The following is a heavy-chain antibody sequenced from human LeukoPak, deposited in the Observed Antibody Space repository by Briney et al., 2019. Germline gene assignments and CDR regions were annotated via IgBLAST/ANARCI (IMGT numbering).Heavy chain of an antibody. D-gene: IGHD6-19*01. CDR2: ISGSGGST. CDR3: AKDAKWLAPKYYFDY. J-gene: IGHJ4*02. CDR1: GFTFSSYG. Sequence: GRSLRLSCAASGFTFSSYGMHWVRQAPGKGLEWVSAISGSGGSTYYADSVKGRFTISRDNSKNTLYLQMNSLRAEDTAVYYCAKDAKWLAPKYYFDYWGQGTLVTVSS. V-gene: IGHV3-23*01.